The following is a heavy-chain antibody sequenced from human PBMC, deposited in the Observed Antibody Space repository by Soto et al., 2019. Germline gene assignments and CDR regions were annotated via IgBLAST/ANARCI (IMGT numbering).Heavy chain of an antibody. CDR3: AREYCGGDCLDYYYYGMDV. V-gene: IGHV1-46*01. D-gene: IGHD2-21*02. CDR2: INPSGGST. CDR1: GYTFTSYY. Sequence: ASVKVSCKASGYTFTSYYMHWVRQAPGQGLEWMGIINPSGGSTSYAQKFQGRVTMTRDTSTSTVYMELSSLRSEDTAVYYCAREYCGGDCLDYYYYGMDVWGQGTTVTVSS. J-gene: IGHJ6*02.